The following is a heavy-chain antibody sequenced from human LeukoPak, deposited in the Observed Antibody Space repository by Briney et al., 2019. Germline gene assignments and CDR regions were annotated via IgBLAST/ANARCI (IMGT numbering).Heavy chain of an antibody. V-gene: IGHV5-51*01. CDR3: ARSPTMMGVVGAFDI. CDR1: GYSFTSYW. J-gene: IGHJ3*02. D-gene: IGHD3-22*01. CDR2: IYPGDSDT. Sequence: GESLKISCKGSGYSFTSYWIGWVRQMPGKGLEWMGIIYPGDSDTRYSPSFQGQVTISADKSISTAYLQWSSLKASDTAMYYCARSPTMMGVVGAFDIWGQGTMVTVSS.